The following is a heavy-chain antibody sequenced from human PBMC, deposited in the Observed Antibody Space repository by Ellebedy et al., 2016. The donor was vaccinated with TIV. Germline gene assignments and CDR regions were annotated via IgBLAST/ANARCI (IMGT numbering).Heavy chain of an antibody. Sequence: MPSETLSLTCTVSGVSISSSSWSWFRQPPGKGLEWIGYLSSSGSTDYNPSLKSRVAFSVDTSKNHISLNLTPVTAADTAVYYCARQGIHLWFDPWGQGTLVIVSS. CDR3: ARQGIHLWFDP. CDR2: LSSSGST. J-gene: IGHJ5*02. CDR1: GVSISSSS. D-gene: IGHD3-10*01. V-gene: IGHV4-59*08.